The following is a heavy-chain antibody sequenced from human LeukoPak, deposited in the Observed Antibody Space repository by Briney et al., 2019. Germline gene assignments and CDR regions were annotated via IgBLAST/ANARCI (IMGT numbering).Heavy chain of an antibody. CDR3: AIVTYSGYKNYYYYYMDV. V-gene: IGHV1-69*01. Sequence: GASVKVSCKASGGTFSSYAISWVRQAPGQGLEWMGGIIPIFGTANYAQKFQGRVTITADESTSTAYMELSSLRSEDTAVYYCAIVTYSGYKNYYYYYMDVWGKGTTVTISS. CDR1: GGTFSSYA. J-gene: IGHJ6*03. D-gene: IGHD5-12*01. CDR2: IIPIFGTA.